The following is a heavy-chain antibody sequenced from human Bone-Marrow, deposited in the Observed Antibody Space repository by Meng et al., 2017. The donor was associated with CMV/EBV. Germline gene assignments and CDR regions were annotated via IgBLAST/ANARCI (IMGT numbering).Heavy chain of an antibody. Sequence: ASVKVSCKASGYTFTSYGISWVRQAPGQGLEWMGWMNPNSGNTGYAQKFQGRVTMTRNTSISTAYMELSSLRSEDTAVYYCARSFTARDLYYFDYWGQGTLVTVSS. CDR3: ARSFTARDLYYFDY. CDR2: MNPNSGNT. CDR1: GYTFTSYG. J-gene: IGHJ4*02. D-gene: IGHD5-24*01. V-gene: IGHV1-8*02.